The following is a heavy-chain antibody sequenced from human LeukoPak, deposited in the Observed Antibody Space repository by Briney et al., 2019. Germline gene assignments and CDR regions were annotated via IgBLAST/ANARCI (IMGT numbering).Heavy chain of an antibody. V-gene: IGHV3-11*04. J-gene: IGHJ4*02. CDR1: GFTFSDYY. CDR3: AREDGEAYFDY. CDR2: ISSSGSTI. Sequence: GGSLGLSCAASGFTFSDYYMSWIRQAPGKGLEWVSHISSSGSTIYYADSVKGRFTISRDNAKNSLYLQMNSLRAEDTAVYYCAREDGEAYFDYWGQGTLVTVSS.